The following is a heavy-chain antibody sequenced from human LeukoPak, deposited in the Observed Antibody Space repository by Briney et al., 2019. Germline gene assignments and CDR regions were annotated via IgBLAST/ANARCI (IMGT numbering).Heavy chain of an antibody. CDR2: IYYSGST. CDR1: GGSISSYY. Sequence: SETLSLTRTVSGGSISSYYWSWIRQPPGKGLEWIGYIYYSGSTNYNPSLKSRVTISVDTSKNQFSLKLSSVTAADTAVYYCARGRTYYYDSSGQTFDYWGQGTLVTVSS. D-gene: IGHD3-22*01. J-gene: IGHJ4*02. V-gene: IGHV4-59*01. CDR3: ARGRTYYYDSSGQTFDY.